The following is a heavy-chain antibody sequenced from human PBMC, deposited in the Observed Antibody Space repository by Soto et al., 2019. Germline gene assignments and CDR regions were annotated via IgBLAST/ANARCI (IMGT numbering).Heavy chain of an antibody. V-gene: IGHV1-69*02. J-gene: IGHJ6*03. CDR2: IIPILGIA. D-gene: IGHD6-6*01. CDR1: GGTLSSYT. Sequence: AASVKVSCKASGGTLSSYTISWVRQAPGQGLEWMGRIIPILGIANYAQKFQGRVTITADKSTSTAYMELSSLRSEDTAVYYCASAIAARPIYYYYYLDIWGKGTTVTVSS. CDR3: ASAIAARPIYYYYYLDI.